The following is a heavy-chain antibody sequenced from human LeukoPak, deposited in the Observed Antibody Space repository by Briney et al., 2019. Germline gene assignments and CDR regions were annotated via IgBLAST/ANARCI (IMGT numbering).Heavy chain of an antibody. J-gene: IGHJ4*02. D-gene: IGHD4-17*01. Sequence: SETLSLTCTVSGGSISSSSYYWGWIRQPPGKGLEWIGSIYYSGSTYYNLSLKSRVTISVDTSKNQFSLKLRSVTAADTAVYYCARHLGTTVTTAFDYWGRGTLVTVSS. V-gene: IGHV4-39*01. CDR3: ARHLGTTVTTAFDY. CDR2: IYYSGST. CDR1: GGSISSSSYY.